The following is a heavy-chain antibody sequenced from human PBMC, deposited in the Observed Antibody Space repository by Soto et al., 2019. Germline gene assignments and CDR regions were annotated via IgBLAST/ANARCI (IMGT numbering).Heavy chain of an antibody. J-gene: IGHJ4*02. D-gene: IGHD3-16*02. Sequence: QVQLVQSGAEEKKPGASVKVSCETSGYTFTAYAIHWVRQAPGQRLEWMGWINAANGNTRYAQKFQTRLTITRETXXXXXXXXXXXXXXXXXXXXXXXXXXXSXSGGLIGPFDFWGQGNLVAV. CDR1: GYTFTAYA. CDR2: INAANGNT. CDR3: XXXXXSXSGGLIGPFDF. V-gene: IGHV1-3*05.